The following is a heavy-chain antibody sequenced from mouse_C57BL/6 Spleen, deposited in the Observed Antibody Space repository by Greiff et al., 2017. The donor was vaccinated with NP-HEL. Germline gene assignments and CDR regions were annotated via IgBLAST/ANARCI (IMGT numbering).Heavy chain of an antibody. J-gene: IGHJ4*01. CDR1: GYTFTSYW. CDR3: ASGGWSNHYYAMDY. Sequence: QVQLQQPGPELVKPGASLKLSCKASGYTFTSYWMHWVKQRPGQGLEWLGDINPSNGGTNYNEKFKSNAIMTEDKSSSTAYMELSSLTSDDSAVYYCASGGWSNHYYAMDYWGQGTSLTVSS. V-gene: IGHV1-53*01. CDR2: INPSNGGT. D-gene: IGHD1-1*02.